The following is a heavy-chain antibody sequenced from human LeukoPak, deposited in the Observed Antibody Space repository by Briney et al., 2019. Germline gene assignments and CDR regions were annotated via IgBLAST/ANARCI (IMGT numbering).Heavy chain of an antibody. CDR2: ISTSCSTI. J-gene: IGHJ4*02. CDR3: ARGSGSPFDY. D-gene: IGHD1-26*01. Sequence: GGSLRLSCAASGFTFSSYTMNWVRQAPGKGLDWISYISTSCSTIYYADSVKGRFTISRDNAKNSLYLQMHSLRDEDTAVYYCARGSGSPFDYWGQGTLVTVSS. CDR1: GFTFSSYT. V-gene: IGHV3-48*02.